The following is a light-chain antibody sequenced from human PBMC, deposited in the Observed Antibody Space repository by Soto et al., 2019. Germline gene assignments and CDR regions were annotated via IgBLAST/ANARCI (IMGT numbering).Light chain of an antibody. CDR3: QSYDTNTVV. CDR2: EDD. J-gene: IGLJ2*01. CDR1: SGSIGSNS. V-gene: IGLV6-57*04. Sequence: NFMLTQPHSVSQSPGKTVTISCTRSSGSIGSNSVQWYRQRPGSAPTIVIYEDDQRPSGVPNRFAGSIDRSSNSASLTISRLQTEDEADYYCQSYDTNTVVFGGGTKLTVL.